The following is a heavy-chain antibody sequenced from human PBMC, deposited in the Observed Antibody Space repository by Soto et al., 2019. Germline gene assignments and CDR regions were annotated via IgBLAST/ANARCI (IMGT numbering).Heavy chain of an antibody. J-gene: IGHJ4*02. CDR1: GFTFSGLY. D-gene: IGHD6-19*01. Sequence: QVQLTESGGGLVKPGGSLRLSCAASGFTFSGLYMSWIRQAPGKGLEWVSCIDSSGVKKYYAESVRGRFTISRDNAKNSLSRQMNSLRAEDTAVYYCAGDRGAVTGDYFDYWGQGTLVTVSS. CDR2: IDSSGVKK. V-gene: IGHV3-11*01. CDR3: AGDRGAVTGDYFDY.